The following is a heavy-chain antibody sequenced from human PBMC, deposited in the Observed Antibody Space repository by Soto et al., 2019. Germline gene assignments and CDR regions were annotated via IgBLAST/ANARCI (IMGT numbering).Heavy chain of an antibody. CDR1: GYTFSNYS. V-gene: IGHV1-3*04. D-gene: IGHD2-2*01. CDR2: INTDNGKT. J-gene: IGHJ5*02. Sequence: QVQLVQSGAEVKKPGASVKVSCKASGYTFSNYSMHWVRQAPGQRLEGMGWINTDNGKTRDSQRFQDRVTLTRDTAANTAYMELSRLTYEDTAVYYCARAGDCTSTTFFSGWLDPWGQGTMVTVSS. CDR3: ARAGDCTSTTFFSGWLDP.